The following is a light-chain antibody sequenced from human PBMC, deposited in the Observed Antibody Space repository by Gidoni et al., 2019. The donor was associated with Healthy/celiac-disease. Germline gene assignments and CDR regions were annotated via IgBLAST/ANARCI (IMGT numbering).Light chain of an antibody. CDR1: QSISSW. CDR2: DAS. J-gene: IGKJ2*01. Sequence: DIQMTQSPSTLSASVGDRVTITCRASQSISSWLAWYQQKPGEAPELLIYDASSLESGVPSRFGGSGSVTEFTLTISSLQPDDFATYYCQQYNSYPYTFGQGTKLEIK. CDR3: QQYNSYPYT. V-gene: IGKV1-5*01.